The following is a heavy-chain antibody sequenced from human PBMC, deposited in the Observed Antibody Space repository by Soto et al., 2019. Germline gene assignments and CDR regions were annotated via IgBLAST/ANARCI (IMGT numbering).Heavy chain of an antibody. J-gene: IGHJ4*02. CDR2: ISGSGDST. Sequence: GGSLRLSCAASGFTFSSYAMNWVRQAPGKGLEWVSVISGSGDSTYYADSVEGRFSISRDNSKNTLYLQMNSLRVDDTAVYYCAKKGHTSDGYDYFDYWGQGTLVTVSS. CDR1: GFTFSSYA. CDR3: AKKGHTSDGYDYFDY. D-gene: IGHD6-19*01. V-gene: IGHV3-23*01.